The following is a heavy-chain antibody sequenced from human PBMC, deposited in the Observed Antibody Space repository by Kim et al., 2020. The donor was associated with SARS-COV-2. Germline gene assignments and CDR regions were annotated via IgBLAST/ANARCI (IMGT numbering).Heavy chain of an antibody. CDR2: ITSAGNQM. V-gene: IGHV3-21*06. CDR1: GFTLSDYN. CDR3: AREDESVYFPKY. J-gene: IGHJ4*02. D-gene: IGHD3-22*01. Sequence: GGSLRLSCTTSGFTLSDYNMNWVHQAPGKGLEWLASITSAGNQMFYADSVKGRFTVSRDDIKNSLYLQMSDLGAEDTAVYYCAREDESVYFPKYWGQGDLVTVSS.